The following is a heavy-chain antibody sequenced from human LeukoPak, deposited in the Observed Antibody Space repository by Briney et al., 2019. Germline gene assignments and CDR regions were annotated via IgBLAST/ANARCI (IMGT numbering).Heavy chain of an antibody. Sequence: GGSLRLSCAASGFTFRNYVIHWVRQAPGKGLEWVAVTSSDLNVKLYADSVKGRFTISRDNSRSTLYLQMNSLRPEDTAIYYCAREGYYGSGSPPSLYFDYWGQETLVTVSS. V-gene: IGHV3-30-3*01. CDR2: TSSDLNVK. J-gene: IGHJ4*02. CDR1: GFTFRNYV. CDR3: AREGYYGSGSPPSLYFDY. D-gene: IGHD3-10*01.